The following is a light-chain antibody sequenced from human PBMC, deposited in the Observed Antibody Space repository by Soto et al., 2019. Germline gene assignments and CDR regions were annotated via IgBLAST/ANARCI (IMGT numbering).Light chain of an antibody. V-gene: IGKV1-39*01. Sequence: DIQMTQSPSSLSASVGDRVTITCRASQSISTYLNWYQHKPGKAPKLLIYAASTLERGAPTWFSGSGSGTDFTLTISSLQPEDFATYYCQQSYSIPLTFGGGTKVDIK. CDR2: AAS. J-gene: IGKJ4*01. CDR3: QQSYSIPLT. CDR1: QSISTY.